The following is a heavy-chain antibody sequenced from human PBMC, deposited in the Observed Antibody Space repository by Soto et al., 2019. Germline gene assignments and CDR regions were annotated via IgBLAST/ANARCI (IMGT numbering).Heavy chain of an antibody. J-gene: IGHJ6*02. CDR1: GYSFTSYW. CDR3: ATYSSRPYGMDV. CDR2: IDPSDSYT. Sequence: PGAALKISCKGSGYSFTSYWISWVLQMPGKGLEWMGRIDPSDSYTNYSPSFQGHVTISADKSISTAYLQWSSLKASDTAMYYCATYSSRPYGMDVWGQGTTVTVYS. D-gene: IGHD6-13*01. V-gene: IGHV5-10-1*01.